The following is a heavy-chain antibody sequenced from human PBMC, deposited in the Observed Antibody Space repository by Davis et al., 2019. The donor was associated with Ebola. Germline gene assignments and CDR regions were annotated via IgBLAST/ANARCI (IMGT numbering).Heavy chain of an antibody. CDR1: GNTFTDYN. CDR3: ARGHNYAHEY. J-gene: IGHJ4*02. V-gene: IGHV1-2*06. Sequence: ASVKVSCKVSGNTFTDYNVHWERQAPGQGLEWMGRVISNNGATNYAQKFQGRVTMTRDTSISTVYMELSSLRYDDTADYYCARGHNYAHEYWGQGTLVTVSS. CDR2: VISNNGAT. D-gene: IGHD4-11*01.